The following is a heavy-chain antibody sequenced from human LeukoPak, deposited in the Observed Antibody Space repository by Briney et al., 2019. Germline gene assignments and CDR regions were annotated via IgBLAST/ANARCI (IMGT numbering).Heavy chain of an antibody. J-gene: IGHJ4*02. CDR3: ARGGQAGTGDF. Sequence: GGSLRLSCAASEFTFRSYWMTWVRQSPGKGLEWVANIKQDGSEKFHVDSVKGRFTISRDNAKDSLYLEMNSLRAEDTAVYYCARGGQAGTGDFWGQGTLVTVSS. CDR2: IKQDGSEK. CDR1: EFTFRSYW. V-gene: IGHV3-7*04. D-gene: IGHD3-10*01.